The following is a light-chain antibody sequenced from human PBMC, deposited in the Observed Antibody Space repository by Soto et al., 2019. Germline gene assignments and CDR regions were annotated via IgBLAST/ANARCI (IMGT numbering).Light chain of an antibody. Sequence: DIQMTQSPSTLSASVGDRVTITCRASQSISSWLAWYQQKPGKAPKLLIYDASSLESGVPSRFSGSGSGTEFTLTISSLQPDDLATYYCQQYNSYSVWTFGQGTKVDIK. CDR2: DAS. CDR1: QSISSW. CDR3: QQYNSYSVWT. J-gene: IGKJ1*01. V-gene: IGKV1-5*01.